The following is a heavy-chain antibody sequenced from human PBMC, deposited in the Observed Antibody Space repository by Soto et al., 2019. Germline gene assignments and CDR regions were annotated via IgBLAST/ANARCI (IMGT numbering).Heavy chain of an antibody. J-gene: IGHJ4*02. V-gene: IGHV5-51*01. CDR1: GYSFTSYW. CDR2: IYPGDSDT. Sequence: GESLKISCKGSGYSFTSYWIGWVRQMPGKGLEWMGIIYPGDSDTRYSPSFQGQVTISADKSISTAYLQWSSLKASDTAMYYCARLGDPDYYDSSGYQFDYWGQGTLVTVSS. CDR3: ARLGDPDYYDSSGYQFDY. D-gene: IGHD3-22*01.